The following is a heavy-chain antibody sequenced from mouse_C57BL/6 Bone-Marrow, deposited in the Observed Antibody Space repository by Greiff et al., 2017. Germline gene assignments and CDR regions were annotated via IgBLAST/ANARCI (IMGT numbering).Heavy chain of an antibody. V-gene: IGHV5-6*01. J-gene: IGHJ4*01. Sequence: EVKLMESGGDLVKPGGSLKLSCAASGFTFSSYGMSWVRQTPDKRLEWVATIRSGGSYTYYPDSVKGRFTISRDNARNTLYLQMSSLKSEDTAMYYCTRGYYGSVYYYAMDYWGQGTSVTVSS. CDR1: GFTFSSYG. CDR2: IRSGGSYT. D-gene: IGHD1-1*01. CDR3: TRGYYGSVYYYAMDY.